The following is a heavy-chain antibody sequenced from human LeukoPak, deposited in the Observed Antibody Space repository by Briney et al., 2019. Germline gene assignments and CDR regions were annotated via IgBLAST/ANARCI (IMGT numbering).Heavy chain of an antibody. V-gene: IGHV3-74*01. CDR1: GFTFSSYW. D-gene: IGHD6-19*01. Sequence: PGGSLRLSCAASGFTFSSYWMHWVRQAPGKGLVWVSRINSDGSSTSYADSVKGRFTISRDNAKNTLYLQMNSLRAEDTAVYYCAREPQYSSGWYVDYWGQGTLVTVSS. J-gene: IGHJ4*02. CDR2: INSDGSST. CDR3: AREPQYSSGWYVDY.